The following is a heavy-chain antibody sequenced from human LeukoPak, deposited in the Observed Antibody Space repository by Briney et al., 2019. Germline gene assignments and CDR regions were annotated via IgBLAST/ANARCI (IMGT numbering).Heavy chain of an antibody. J-gene: IGHJ6*02. CDR3: ARENXNXXGMDV. CDR1: GYTFTNYA. CDR2: MNPNSGNT. Sequence: GASVKVSCKASGYTFTNYAMHWVRQAPGQGLEWMGWMNPNSGNTGYAQKFQGRVTMTRNTSISTAYMELSSLRSEDTAVYYCARENXNXXGMDVWGQGTTVTVSS. D-gene: IGHD1-1*01. V-gene: IGHV1-8*02.